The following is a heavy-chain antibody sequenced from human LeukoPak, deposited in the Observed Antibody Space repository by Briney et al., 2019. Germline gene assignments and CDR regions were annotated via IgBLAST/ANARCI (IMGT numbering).Heavy chain of an antibody. V-gene: IGHV3-74*03. CDR1: GFTFSGYW. CDR3: ARESRENIVIDY. D-gene: IGHD2-21*01. J-gene: IGHJ4*02. Sequence: PGGSLRLSCAASGFTFSGYWMHWVRQAPGKGLVWVSRINTVGTTATYADSVKGRFTISRDNVKNTLYLQMNSLRAEDTAVYYCARESRENIVIDYWGQGTVVTVSS. CDR2: INTVGTTA.